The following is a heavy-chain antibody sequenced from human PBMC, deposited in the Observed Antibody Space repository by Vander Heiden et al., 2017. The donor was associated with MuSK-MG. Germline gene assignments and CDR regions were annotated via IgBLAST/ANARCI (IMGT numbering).Heavy chain of an antibody. CDR1: GFTFDDYA. Sequence: EVQLVESGGGLVQPGRSLRLSCAASGFTFDDYAMHWVRQAPGKGLEWVSGISWNSGSVGYADSVKGRFTISRDNAKNSLYLQMNSLRPEDTALYYCAKEGSGYYVDYWGQGTLVTVSS. CDR2: ISWNSGSV. CDR3: AKEGSGYYVDY. D-gene: IGHD3-22*01. V-gene: IGHV3-9*01. J-gene: IGHJ4*02.